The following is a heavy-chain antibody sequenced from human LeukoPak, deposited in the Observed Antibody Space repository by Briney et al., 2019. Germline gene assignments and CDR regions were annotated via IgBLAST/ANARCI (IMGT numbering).Heavy chain of an antibody. D-gene: IGHD4-23*01. J-gene: IGHJ4*02. CDR3: ARDAYSPRWFFDY. Sequence: PGGSLRLSCAASGFTFSYYWMSWVRQAPGKGLEWVANIKQDGSEIYYVDSVKGRFTISRDNAKNSLYLQMNSLRAEDTAVYYCARDAYSPRWFFDYWGPGTLVTVSS. CDR2: IKQDGSEI. CDR1: GFTFSYYW. V-gene: IGHV3-7*01.